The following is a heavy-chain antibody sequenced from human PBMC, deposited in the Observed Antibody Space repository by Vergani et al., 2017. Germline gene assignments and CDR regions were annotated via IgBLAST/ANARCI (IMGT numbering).Heavy chain of an antibody. CDR1: GFTFSSYG. D-gene: IGHD3-10*01. CDR2: IWYDGSNK. V-gene: IGHV3-33*01. CDR3: GRVSSPLDYYGSGSYWWFDP. J-gene: IGHJ5*02. Sequence: QVQLVESGGGVVQPGRSLRLSCAASGFTFSSYGMHWVRQAPGKGLEWVAVIWYDGSNKYYADSVKGRFTISRDNSKNTLYLQMNSLRAEDTAVYYCGRVSSPLDYYGSGSYWWFDPWGQGTLVTVSS.